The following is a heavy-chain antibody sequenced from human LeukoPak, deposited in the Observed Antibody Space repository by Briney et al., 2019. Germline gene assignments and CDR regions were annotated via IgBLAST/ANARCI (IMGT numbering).Heavy chain of an antibody. CDR2: ISFDEINK. V-gene: IGHV3-30-3*01. CDR3: ARSTSWYDLGYDY. J-gene: IGHJ4*02. D-gene: IGHD6-13*01. Sequence: GGSLRLSCAASGFTFSNYAMHWVRQAPRKGLEWVAVISFDEINKNYADSVKGRFTISGDNSENTVYLQMNSLRAEDTAVYYCARSTSWYDLGYDYWGQGTLVTVSS. CDR1: GFTFSNYA.